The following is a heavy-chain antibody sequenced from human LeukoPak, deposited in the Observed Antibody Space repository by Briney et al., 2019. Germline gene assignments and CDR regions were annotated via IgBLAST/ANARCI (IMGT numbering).Heavy chain of an antibody. CDR2: ISSSGSTI. D-gene: IGHD4-11*01. J-gene: IGHJ6*02. Sequence: PGGPLRLSCAASGFTFSDYYMSWIRQAPGKGLEWVSYISSSGSTIYYADSVKGRFTISRDNAKNSLYLQMNTLRDEDTAVYYCVRDSQDYSNCYYYYYGMDVWGQGTTVTVSS. V-gene: IGHV3-11*04. CDR3: VRDSQDYSNCYYYYYGMDV. CDR1: GFTFSDYY.